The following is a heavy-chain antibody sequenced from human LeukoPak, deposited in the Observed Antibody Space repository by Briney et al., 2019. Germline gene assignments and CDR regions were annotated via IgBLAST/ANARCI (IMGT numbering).Heavy chain of an antibody. CDR2: IYYSGTT. D-gene: IGHD5-24*01. V-gene: IGHV4-59*01. J-gene: IGHJ4*02. CDR1: GGSISSYY. Sequence: SETLSLTCTVSGGSISSYYWNWIRQPPGKGLEWIGYIYYSGTTNYNPSLKSRVTISVDTSKKQFSLKVSSVTAADTAVYYCAREGDGYLDYWGQGTLVTVSS. CDR3: AREGDGYLDY.